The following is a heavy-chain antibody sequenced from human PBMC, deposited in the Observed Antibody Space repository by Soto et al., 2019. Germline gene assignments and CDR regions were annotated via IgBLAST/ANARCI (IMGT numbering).Heavy chain of an antibody. J-gene: IGHJ4*02. D-gene: IGHD1-26*01. Sequence: TSETLSLTCTVSGGSISSSSYYWGWIRQPPGKGLEWIGSIYYSGSTYYNPSPKSRVTISVDTSKNQFSLKLSSVTAADTAVYYCARHPEPLLGFDYWGQGTLVTVSS. CDR2: IYYSGST. CDR1: GGSISSSSYY. V-gene: IGHV4-39*01. CDR3: ARHPEPLLGFDY.